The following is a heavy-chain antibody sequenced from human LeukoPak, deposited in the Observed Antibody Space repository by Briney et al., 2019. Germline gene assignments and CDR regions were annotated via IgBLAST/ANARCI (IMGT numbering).Heavy chain of an antibody. CDR2: IYTGGTT. Sequence: GGSLRLSCAASGLTVSSNYMSWVRQAPGKGLEWVSVIYTGGTTYYADSVKAGFTFSRDNSKNTLYLQVNSLRAEDTAVYYCARDLGYCTSITCYGPGGSFDMWGRGTMVTVSS. V-gene: IGHV3-66*01. J-gene: IGHJ3*02. CDR1: GLTVSSNY. D-gene: IGHD2-2*01. CDR3: ARDLGYCTSITCYGPGGSFDM.